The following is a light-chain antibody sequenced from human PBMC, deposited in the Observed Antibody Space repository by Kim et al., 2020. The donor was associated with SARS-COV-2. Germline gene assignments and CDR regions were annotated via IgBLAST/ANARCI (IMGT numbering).Light chain of an antibody. V-gene: IGKV3-20*01. CDR3: QQYGSSPPT. Sequence: SPGERSILSCRASQSVSNSYLAWYQQKPGQAPRLLIYGASSRATRIPDRFSGSGSGTDFTLTISRLEPEDFAVYYCQQYGSSPPTFGPGTKVDIK. J-gene: IGKJ3*01. CDR2: GAS. CDR1: QSVSNSY.